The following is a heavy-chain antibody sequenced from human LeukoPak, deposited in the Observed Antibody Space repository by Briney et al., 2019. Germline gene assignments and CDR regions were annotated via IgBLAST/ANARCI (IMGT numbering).Heavy chain of an antibody. J-gene: IGHJ4*02. V-gene: IGHV3-23*01. CDR1: GFTFSSYA. CDR3: AKDLSTWTSTYYFDY. D-gene: IGHD2/OR15-2a*01. Sequence: AGGSLRLSCAASGFTFSSYAMSWVRQAPGKGLEWVSAISGSGGSTYYADSVKGRFTISRDNSKNTLYLQMNSLRAEDTAVYYCAKDLSTWTSTYYFDYWGQGTLVTVSS. CDR2: ISGSGGST.